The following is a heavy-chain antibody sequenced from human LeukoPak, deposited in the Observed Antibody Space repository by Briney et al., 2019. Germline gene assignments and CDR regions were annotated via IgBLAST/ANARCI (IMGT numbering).Heavy chain of an antibody. CDR3: AKDGDQVTVTKLDY. CDR2: ISGSGGTT. D-gene: IGHD4-17*01. CDR1: GFTFSSYV. J-gene: IGHJ4*02. Sequence: GGSLRLSCAASGFTFSSYVMSWVRQAPGKGLEWVSGISGSGGTTYYADSVKGRFTISRDNSKNTVYREMDSLRAEDTAVYYCAKDGDQVTVTKLDYWGQGTLVTVSS. V-gene: IGHV3-23*01.